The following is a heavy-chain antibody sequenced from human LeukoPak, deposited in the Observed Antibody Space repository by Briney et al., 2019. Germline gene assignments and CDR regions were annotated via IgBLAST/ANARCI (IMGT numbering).Heavy chain of an antibody. J-gene: IGHJ5*02. CDR3: ARHSTSGWNWFDP. Sequence: SETLSLTCTVSGGSISSYYWSWIRQPPGKGLEWIGYIYYSGSTNYNPSLKSRVTISVDTSKNQFSLKLSSVTAADTAVYYCARHSTSGWNWFDPWGQGTPVTVSS. CDR1: GGSISSYY. D-gene: IGHD6-19*01. V-gene: IGHV4-59*08. CDR2: IYYSGST.